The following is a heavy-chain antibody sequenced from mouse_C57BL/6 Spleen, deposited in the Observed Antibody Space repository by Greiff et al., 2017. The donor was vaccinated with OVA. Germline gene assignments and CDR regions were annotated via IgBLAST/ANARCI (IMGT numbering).Heavy chain of an antibody. CDR1: GFTFSSYG. CDR3: ASYDYDWFAY. V-gene: IGHV5-6*01. Sequence: EVQLVESGGDLVKPGGSLKLSCAASGFTFSSYGMSWVRQTPDKRLEWVATIGSGGSYTYYPDSVKGRFTISRDNAKNTLYLQMSSLKSEDTAMYYCASYDYDWFAYWGQGTLVTVSA. CDR2: IGSGGSYT. D-gene: IGHD2-4*01. J-gene: IGHJ3*01.